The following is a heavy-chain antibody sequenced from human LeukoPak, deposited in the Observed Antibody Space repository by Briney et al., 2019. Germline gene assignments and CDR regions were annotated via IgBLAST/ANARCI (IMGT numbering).Heavy chain of an antibody. V-gene: IGHV4-39*01. CDR3: ASDGSYRGNYYYGMDV. J-gene: IGHJ6*02. D-gene: IGHD4-4*01. Sequence: ASETLSLTCAVSGGSISSSSYSWGWIRQPPGKGLEWIGSIYYSGSTYYNPSLKSRVTISVDTSKNQFSLKLSSVTAADTAVYYCASDGSYRGNYYYGMDVWGQGTTVTVSS. CDR2: IYYSGST. CDR1: GGSISSSSYS.